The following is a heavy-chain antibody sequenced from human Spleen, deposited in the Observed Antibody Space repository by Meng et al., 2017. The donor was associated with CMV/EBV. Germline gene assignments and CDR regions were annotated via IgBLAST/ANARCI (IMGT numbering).Heavy chain of an antibody. CDR2: INPKSGDT. D-gene: IGHD1-14*01. V-gene: IGHV1-2*02. CDR1: GYTFTGYY. CDR3: ARRPGYDHHDY. Sequence: ASVKVSCKASGYTFTGYYIHWVRQGPGQGLEWMGWINPKSGDTNYAQKFQGRVTMTRDTSISTGYMELRRLRSDDTAVYYCARRPGYDHHDYWGQGTLVTVSS. J-gene: IGHJ4*02.